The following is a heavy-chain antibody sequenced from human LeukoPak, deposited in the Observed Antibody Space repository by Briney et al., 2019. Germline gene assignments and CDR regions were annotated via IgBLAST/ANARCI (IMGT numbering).Heavy chain of an antibody. D-gene: IGHD4-17*01. CDR1: GASLSETS. CDR2: FNPEDGET. CDR3: ATDGAGDYLNH. Sequence: ASVKVSCKVSGASLSETSMHWVRQAPGQGLEWMGGFNPEDGETLYAQKFQGRVNMTEDTSTDTAYMELSSLSYDDTAVYYCATDGAGDYLNHWGQGTLVTVSS. V-gene: IGHV1-24*01. J-gene: IGHJ4*02.